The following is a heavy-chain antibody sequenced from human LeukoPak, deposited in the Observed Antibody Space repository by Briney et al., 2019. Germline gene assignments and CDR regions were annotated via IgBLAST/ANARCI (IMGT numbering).Heavy chain of an antibody. D-gene: IGHD4-17*01. Sequence: GGYLRLSCAASGFTFNNYAMSWVRQAPGKGLDWVSAISGSGGSTYYADSVKGRFTISRDNSKNTLYLQMNSLRAEDTAIYYCAKDATVTTTGNAFDIWGQGTMVTVSS. CDR1: GFTFNNYA. J-gene: IGHJ3*02. CDR3: AKDATVTTTGNAFDI. CDR2: ISGSGGST. V-gene: IGHV3-23*01.